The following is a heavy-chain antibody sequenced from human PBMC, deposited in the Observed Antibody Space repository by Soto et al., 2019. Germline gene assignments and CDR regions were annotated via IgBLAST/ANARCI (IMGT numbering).Heavy chain of an antibody. CDR1: GYTFSSYA. Sequence: SVKVSCKASGYTFSSYAMHWVRQAPGQRLEWMGWINAGYGNTKSSQKFQDRVTISRDTSASTAYMELTSLRSEDTAVYYCARSPIVEMATLGYGMDVWGQGTTVTVSS. J-gene: IGHJ6*02. CDR2: INAGYGNT. D-gene: IGHD5-12*01. V-gene: IGHV1-3*01. CDR3: ARSPIVEMATLGYGMDV.